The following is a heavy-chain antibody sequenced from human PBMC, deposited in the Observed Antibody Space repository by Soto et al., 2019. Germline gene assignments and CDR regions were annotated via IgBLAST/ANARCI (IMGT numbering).Heavy chain of an antibody. D-gene: IGHD3-10*01. CDR2: IIPIFGTA. CDR3: ARETLPRRDGFNWFDP. V-gene: IGHV1-69*01. Sequence: QVQLVQSGAEVKKPGSSVKVSCKASGGTFSSYAISWVRQSPGQGLEWMGGIIPIFGTANYAQKFQGRVTITADESTSTAYMELSSLRSEDTAVYYCARETLPRRDGFNWFDPWGQGTLVTVSS. CDR1: GGTFSSYA. J-gene: IGHJ5*02.